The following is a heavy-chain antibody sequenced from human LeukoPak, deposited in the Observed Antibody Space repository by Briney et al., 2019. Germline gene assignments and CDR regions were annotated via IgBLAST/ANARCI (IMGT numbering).Heavy chain of an antibody. Sequence: PGGSLRLSCAASGFTFSSYAMSWVRQAPGKGLEWVSAISGSGGSTYYADSVKGRFTISRDNSKNTLYLQMNSLRAEDTAVYYCAKAFRDYGDYISLIIDYWGQGTLVTVSS. CDR3: AKAFRDYGDYISLIIDY. J-gene: IGHJ4*02. CDR1: GFTFSSYA. D-gene: IGHD4-17*01. CDR2: ISGSGGST. V-gene: IGHV3-23*01.